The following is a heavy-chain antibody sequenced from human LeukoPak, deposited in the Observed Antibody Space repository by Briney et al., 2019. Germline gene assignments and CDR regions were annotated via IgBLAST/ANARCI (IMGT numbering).Heavy chain of an antibody. Sequence: ASVKVSCKASGYTFTGYYMHWVRQAPGQGLEWMGWINPNSGGTNYAQKFQGRVTMTRGTSISTAYMELSRLRSDDTAVYYCARAYDFWSGYYKYYYYGMDVWGQGTTVTVSS. CDR1: GYTFTGYY. CDR2: INPNSGGT. J-gene: IGHJ6*02. CDR3: ARAYDFWSGYYKYYYYGMDV. D-gene: IGHD3-3*01. V-gene: IGHV1-2*02.